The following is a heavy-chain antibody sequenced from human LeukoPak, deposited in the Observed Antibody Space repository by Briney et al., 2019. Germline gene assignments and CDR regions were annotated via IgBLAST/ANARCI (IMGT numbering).Heavy chain of an antibody. CDR2: ISGSGGST. Sequence: RGSLRLSCAASGFTFSSYAMSWVRQAPGKGLEWVSAISGSGGSTYYADSVKGRFTISRDNSKNTLYLQMNSLRAEDTTVYYCAKDSQLADQHWGQGTLVTVSS. D-gene: IGHD6-6*01. CDR3: AKDSQLADQH. J-gene: IGHJ1*01. CDR1: GFTFSSYA. V-gene: IGHV3-23*01.